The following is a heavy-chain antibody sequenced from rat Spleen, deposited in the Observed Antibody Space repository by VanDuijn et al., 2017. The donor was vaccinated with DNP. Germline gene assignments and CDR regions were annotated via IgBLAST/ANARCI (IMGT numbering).Heavy chain of an antibody. Sequence: EAQLVESGGDLVQPGRSLKLSCVASGFTFNYYWMAWIRQVPTKGLEWVAAISTGGGNTYYRDSVKGRFTISRDNAKSTLYLQMNSLRSEDMATYYCARHGRRVFDYWGQGVMVTVSS. V-gene: IGHV5-25*01. CDR1: GFTFNYYW. CDR3: ARHGRRVFDY. D-gene: IGHD1-11*01. CDR2: ISTGGGNT. J-gene: IGHJ2*01.